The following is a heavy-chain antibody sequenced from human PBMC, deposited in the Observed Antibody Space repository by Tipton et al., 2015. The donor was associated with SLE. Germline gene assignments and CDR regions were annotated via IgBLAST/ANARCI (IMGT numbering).Heavy chain of an antibody. Sequence: TLSLTCTVSGGSISSRDYHWGWIRQPPGKGLEWIGSIYYSGSTYYNPSLKSRVTISVDTSKNQFSLKLSSVTAADTAVYYCARQGDIAVAGTIYYYYYGMDVWGQGTTVTVSS. V-gene: IGHV4-39*01. CDR3: ARQGDIAVAGTIYYYYYGMDV. D-gene: IGHD6-19*01. J-gene: IGHJ6*02. CDR2: IYYSGST. CDR1: GGSISSRDYH.